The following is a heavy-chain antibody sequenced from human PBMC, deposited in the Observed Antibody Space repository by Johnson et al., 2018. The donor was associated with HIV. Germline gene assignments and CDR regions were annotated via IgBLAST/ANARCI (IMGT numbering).Heavy chain of an antibody. CDR1: GLTFRSSA. J-gene: IGHJ3*02. V-gene: IGHV3-23*04. Sequence: VQLVESGGGLVQPGGSLRLSCAASGLTFRSSAMRWVRQAPGKGLEWVSSISGSGGTTYYAGSVKGRFTISRDNSKNTVYLQMNSLRAEDTAVYYCARSIMGAGPFDIWGQGTMVSVSS. CDR3: ARSIMGAGPFDI. CDR2: ISGSGGTT.